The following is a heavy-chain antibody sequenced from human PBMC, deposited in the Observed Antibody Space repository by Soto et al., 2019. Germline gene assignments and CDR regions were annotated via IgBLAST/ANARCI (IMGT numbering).Heavy chain of an antibody. Sequence: SETLSLTCTVSGGSISSSSYYWGWIRQPPGKGLEWIGNVYYGGSTYYNPSLKSRVTISVETSKSQFSLKLSSVTAAHTAVYYCAGGDYYHSSGYYFYYYTMDVWGQGTTVTVSS. CDR1: GGSISSSSYY. J-gene: IGHJ6*02. V-gene: IGHV4-39*01. CDR2: VYYGGST. CDR3: AGGDYYHSSGYYFYYYTMDV. D-gene: IGHD3-22*01.